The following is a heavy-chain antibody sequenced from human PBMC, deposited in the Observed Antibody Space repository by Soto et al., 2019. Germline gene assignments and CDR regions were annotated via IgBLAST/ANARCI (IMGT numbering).Heavy chain of an antibody. D-gene: IGHD3-22*01. CDR3: ARDLADYYDSSGYPSDYGMDV. J-gene: IGHJ6*02. V-gene: IGHV1-18*01. CDR1: GYTFTSYG. CDR2: ISANNGNT. Sequence: ASVKVSCKASGYTFTSYGIIWVRQAPGQGLEWMGWISANNGNTNYAQKFQGRVTMTRDTSISTAYMELRRLRSDDTAMYYCARDLADYYDSSGYPSDYGMDVWGQGTTXXVSS.